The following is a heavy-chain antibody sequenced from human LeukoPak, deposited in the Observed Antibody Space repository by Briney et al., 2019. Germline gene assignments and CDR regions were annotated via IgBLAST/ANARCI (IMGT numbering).Heavy chain of an antibody. CDR3: SRGSRPLAD. Sequence: KPSETLSLTCTVSGGSIKNFYWSWIRQPPGKGLEWIGYIYYFGSTNYNPSLKSRVTISLGTSKSHFSLEVGSVTAADTAVYYCSRGSRPLADWGQGTLVTVSS. V-gene: IGHV4-59*01. D-gene: IGHD6-6*01. CDR1: GGSIKNFY. J-gene: IGHJ4*02. CDR2: IYYFGST.